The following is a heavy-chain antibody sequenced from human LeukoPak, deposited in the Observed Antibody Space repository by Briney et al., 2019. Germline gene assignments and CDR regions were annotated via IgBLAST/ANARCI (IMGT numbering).Heavy chain of an antibody. CDR3: VRSPIGASAY. D-gene: IGHD3-10*01. J-gene: IGHJ4*02. CDR1: GYTFTDSY. CDR2: ISPNNGDT. Sequence: GASVKVSCKPSGYTFTDSYIHWVRQAPGVRRQWMGWISPNNGDTKYAEDFQDRVTMTRDTSINTAYMELTGLTPDDTAVYYCVRSPIGASAYWGRGTLVTVSS. V-gene: IGHV1-2*02.